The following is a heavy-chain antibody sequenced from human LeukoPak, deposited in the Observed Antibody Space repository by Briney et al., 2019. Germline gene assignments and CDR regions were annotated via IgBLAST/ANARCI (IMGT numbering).Heavy chain of an antibody. CDR1: GGSISSGGYY. Sequence: SETLSLTCTVSGGSISSGGYYWSWTRQHPGKGLEWIGYIYYSGSTYYNPSLKSRVTISVDTSKNQFSLKLSSVTAADTAVYYCARGGGYCSSTSCRWGGFDYWGQGTLVTVSS. CDR2: IYYSGST. D-gene: IGHD2-2*03. J-gene: IGHJ4*02. V-gene: IGHV4-31*03. CDR3: ARGGGYCSSTSCRWGGFDY.